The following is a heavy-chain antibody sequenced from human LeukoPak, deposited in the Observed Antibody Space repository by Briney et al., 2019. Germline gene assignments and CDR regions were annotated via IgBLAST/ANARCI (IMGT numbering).Heavy chain of an antibody. CDR2: INPSGGST. CDR3: ARDLEGVGATKLPDY. J-gene: IGHJ4*02. CDR1: GYTFTSYY. D-gene: IGHD1-26*01. V-gene: IGHV1-46*01. Sequence: GASVKVSCKASGYTFTSYYMHWVRQAPGQGLEWMGIINPSGGSTSYAQKFQGRVTMTRDTSTSTVYMELSSLRSEDTAVYYCARDLEGVGATKLPDYWGQGTLVTVSS.